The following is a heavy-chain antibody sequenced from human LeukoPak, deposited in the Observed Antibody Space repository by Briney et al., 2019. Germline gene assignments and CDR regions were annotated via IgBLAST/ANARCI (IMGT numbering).Heavy chain of an antibody. CDR2: ISYDGSNK. CDR3: ARDPGYENWFDP. CDR1: GFTFNSYG. J-gene: IGHJ5*02. Sequence: PGRSLRLSCAASGFTFNSYGMHWVRQAPGKGLEGVAVISYDGSNKYYADSVKGRFTISRDNSKNTLYLQMNSLRAEDTAVYYCARDPGYENWFDPWGQGTLVTVSS. V-gene: IGHV3-30*12. D-gene: IGHD3-16*01.